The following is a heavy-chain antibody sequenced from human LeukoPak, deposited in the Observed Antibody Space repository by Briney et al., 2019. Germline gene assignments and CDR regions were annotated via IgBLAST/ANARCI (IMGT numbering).Heavy chain of an antibody. Sequence: SETLSLTCTVPGGSIRSYYWSWIRQPPGKGLEWIGYIYYSGSTNYNPSLKSRVTISVDTSKSQFSLKLRSVTAADTAIYYCARDGGYSSGWSQDFDYWGRGTLVTVSS. J-gene: IGHJ4*02. V-gene: IGHV4-59*01. CDR3: ARDGGYSSGWSQDFDY. CDR1: GGSIRSYY. CDR2: IYYSGST. D-gene: IGHD6-19*01.